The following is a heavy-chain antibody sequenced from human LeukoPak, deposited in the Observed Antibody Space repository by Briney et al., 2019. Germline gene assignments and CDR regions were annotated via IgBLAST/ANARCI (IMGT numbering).Heavy chain of an antibody. CDR2: IYYSGST. V-gene: IGHV4-31*03. CDR1: GGSISSGGYY. CDR3: ARHTRSPSSSWGRYFDL. Sequence: SETLSLTCTVSGGSISSGGYYWSWIRQHPGKGLEWIGYIYYSGSTYYNPSLKSRVTISVDTSKNQFSLKLSSVTAADTAVYYCARHTRSPSSSWGRYFDLWGRGTLVTVSS. J-gene: IGHJ2*01. D-gene: IGHD6-13*01.